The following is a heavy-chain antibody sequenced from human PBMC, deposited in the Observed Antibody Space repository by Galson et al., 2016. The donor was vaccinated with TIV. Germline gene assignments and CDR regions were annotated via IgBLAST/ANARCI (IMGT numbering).Heavy chain of an antibody. D-gene: IGHD4-17*01. V-gene: IGHV4-59*11. CDR2: IYYSGSS. CDR3: SRVRGADYAGRWFDP. Sequence: ETLSLTCTVSGGSISSHYWSWIRPPPGKGLEWIGYIYYSGSSNYNPSLKSRVTILVDTSKNPFSLILSSVTAADTAVYYCSRVRGADYAGRWFDPWGQGTLVTVS. J-gene: IGHJ5*02. CDR1: GGSISSHY.